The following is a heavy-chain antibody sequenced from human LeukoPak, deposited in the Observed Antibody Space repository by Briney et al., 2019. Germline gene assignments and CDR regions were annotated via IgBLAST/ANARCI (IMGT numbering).Heavy chain of an antibody. J-gene: IGHJ4*02. CDR2: IKQDGSEK. CDR1: GFTFRSYW. D-gene: IGHD4-17*01. Sequence: GGSLRLSCAASGFTFRSYWMSWVRQAPGKGLEWVANIKQDGSEKYYVDSVKGRFTISRDNAKDSLYLQMNSLRAEDTAMYYCARDHGDYDYWGQGTLVTVSS. CDR3: ARDHGDYDY. V-gene: IGHV3-7*01.